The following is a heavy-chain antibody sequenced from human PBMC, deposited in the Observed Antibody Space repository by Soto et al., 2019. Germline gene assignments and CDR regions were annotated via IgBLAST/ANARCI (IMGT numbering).Heavy chain of an antibody. D-gene: IGHD2-15*01. CDR2: IYYSGST. V-gene: IGHV4-39*01. CDR1: GGSISSSSYY. CDR3: ARVLRVVVGVAATVTRVEYFDY. J-gene: IGHJ4*02. Sequence: QLQLQESGPGLVKPSETLSLTCTVSGGSISSSSYYWGWIRQPPGKGLEWIGSIYYSGSTYYNPSRKSRLAISVDTSKNQFSLKLSSVTAADTAVYYCARVLRVVVGVAATVTRVEYFDYWGQGTLVTVSS.